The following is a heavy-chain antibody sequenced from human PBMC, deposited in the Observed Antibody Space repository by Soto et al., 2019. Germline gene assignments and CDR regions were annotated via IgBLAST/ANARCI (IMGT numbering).Heavy chain of an antibody. V-gene: IGHV3-30*03. CDR3: AREAAAKKGYYYYGMDV. CDR2: ISYDGTDK. Sequence: PGGSLRLSCAASGFTFSSYGMHWVRQAPGKGLEWVAVISYDGTDKYYVDSVKGRFTISRDNSKNTLYLQMNSLRAEDTAVYYCAREAAAKKGYYYYGMDVWGQGTTVTVSS. D-gene: IGHD6-13*01. CDR1: GFTFSSYG. J-gene: IGHJ6*02.